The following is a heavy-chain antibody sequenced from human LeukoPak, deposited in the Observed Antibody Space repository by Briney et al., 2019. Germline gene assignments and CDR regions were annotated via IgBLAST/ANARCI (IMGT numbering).Heavy chain of an antibody. CDR2: LIGGSPGI. CDR3: VRGEYYQDVIGNYKFDK. V-gene: IGHV3-48*01. J-gene: IGHJ4*02. Sequence: PRVSLRFSCSASRLTFRSYSMNWDRQAPGKGLKWFSLLIGGSPGIPHADSVKVPFTISRDNADNLLLLQMNRLRAENTGVYYCVRGEYYQDVIGNYKFDKWGQGTRVTV. CDR1: RLTFRSYS. D-gene: IGHD3-9*01.